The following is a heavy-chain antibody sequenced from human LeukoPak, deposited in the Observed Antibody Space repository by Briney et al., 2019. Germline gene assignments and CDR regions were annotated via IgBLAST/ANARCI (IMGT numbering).Heavy chain of an antibody. CDR2: ISYDGSNK. V-gene: IGHV3-30*03. Sequence: PGRSLRLSCAASGFTFSRYGMHWVRQAPGKGLEWVAVISYDGSNKYYADSVKGRFTISRGNSKNTLYLQMNSLRAEDTAVYYCAREGFGDFYDTVISSFDYWGQGTLVTVSS. CDR1: GFTFSRYG. CDR3: AREGFGDFYDTVISSFDY. D-gene: IGHD2-21*02. J-gene: IGHJ4*02.